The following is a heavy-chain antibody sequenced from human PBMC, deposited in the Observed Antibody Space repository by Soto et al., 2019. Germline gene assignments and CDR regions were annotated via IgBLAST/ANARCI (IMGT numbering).Heavy chain of an antibody. CDR1: GGSISSSSYY. J-gene: IGHJ3*02. D-gene: IGHD3-10*01. CDR3: AKGGSGSYSNAFDI. V-gene: IGHV4-39*01. CDR2: IYYSGST. Sequence: QLQLQESGPGLVKPSETLSLTCTVSGGSISSSSYYWGWIRQPPGKGLEWIGSIYYSGSTNSNPSLKSRVTISVDTSKNPFSLKLSSVPASVAAVYYCAKGGSGSYSNAFDIWGQGTMVTVSS.